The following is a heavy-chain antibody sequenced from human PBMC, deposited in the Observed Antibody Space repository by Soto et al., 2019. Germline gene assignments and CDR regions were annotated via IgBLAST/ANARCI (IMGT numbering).Heavy chain of an antibody. CDR2: INAGNGNT. D-gene: IGHD6-13*01. CDR3: ARGGPRAYSSSWYARLREYGMDV. J-gene: IGHJ6*02. CDR1: GDTFTSYA. Sequence: GASVKVACTASGDTFTSYAMPWVRQAPGQRLEWMGWINAGNGNTKYSQKFQGRVTITRDTSASTAYMELSSLRSEDTAVYYCARGGPRAYSSSWYARLREYGMDVWGQGTTVTVSS. V-gene: IGHV1-3*01.